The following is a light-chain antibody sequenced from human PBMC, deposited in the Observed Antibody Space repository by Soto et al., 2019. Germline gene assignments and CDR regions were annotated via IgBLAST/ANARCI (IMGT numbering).Light chain of an antibody. J-gene: IGKJ4*01. CDR1: QTVNSN. CDR2: DTS. Sequence: DIVMTQTPATLSMSPGESATLSCRASQTVNSNVAWYQQSRGQAPRLLIYDTSTRATGVPARFRGSGSGTEFTLTISSLQSEDSAVYYCHQYDQWPPLTFGGGTKVEIK. CDR3: HQYDQWPPLT. V-gene: IGKV3-15*01.